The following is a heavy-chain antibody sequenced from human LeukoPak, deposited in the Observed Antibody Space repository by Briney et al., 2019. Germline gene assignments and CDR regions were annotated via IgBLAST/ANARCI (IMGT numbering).Heavy chain of an antibody. V-gene: IGHV3-21*01. CDR2: ISSSSSYI. CDR3: ARERRITIFGVVIPTRWFDP. Sequence: KAGGSLRLSCAASGFTFSNYAMNWVRQAPGKGLEWVSSISSSSSYIYYADSVKGRFTISRDNAKNSLYLQMNSLRAEDTAVYYCARERRITIFGVVIPTRWFDPWGQGTLVTVSS. CDR1: GFTFSNYA. J-gene: IGHJ5*02. D-gene: IGHD3-3*01.